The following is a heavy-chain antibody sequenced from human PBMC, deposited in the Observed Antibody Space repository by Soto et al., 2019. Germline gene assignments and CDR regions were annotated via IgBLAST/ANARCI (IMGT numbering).Heavy chain of an antibody. CDR1: GGSISSGGYY. J-gene: IGHJ3*02. D-gene: IGHD3-22*01. CDR2: IYYSGST. Sequence: LSLTCTVSGGSISSGGYYWSWIRQHPGKGLEWIGYIYYSGSTYYNPSLKSRVTISVGTSKNQFSLKLSSVTAADTAVYYCAVTTYYYDSSGVAFDIWGQGTMVTV. CDR3: AVTTYYYDSSGVAFDI. V-gene: IGHV4-31*03.